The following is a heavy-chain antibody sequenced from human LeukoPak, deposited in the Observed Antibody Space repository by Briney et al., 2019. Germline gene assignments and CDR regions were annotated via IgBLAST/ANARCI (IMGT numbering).Heavy chain of an antibody. D-gene: IGHD3-9*01. Sequence: GRSLRLSCAASGFTFSTYSMIWVRQAPGKGLEWVSSIAGSGGYIYYADSVKGRFTISRDNAKNSLYLQMNSLRAEDTAVYYCARFRLSNYDILTGYYYYFDYWGQGTLVTVSS. V-gene: IGHV3-21*01. CDR2: IAGSGGYI. J-gene: IGHJ4*02. CDR1: GFTFSTYS. CDR3: ARFRLSNYDILTGYYYYFDY.